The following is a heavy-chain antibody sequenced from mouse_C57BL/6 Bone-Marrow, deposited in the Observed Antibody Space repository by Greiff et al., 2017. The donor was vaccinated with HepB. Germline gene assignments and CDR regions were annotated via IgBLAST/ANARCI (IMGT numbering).Heavy chain of an antibody. CDR1: GFNIKNTY. CDR3: ARSPFITTVVSYFDY. D-gene: IGHD1-1*01. V-gene: IGHV14-3*01. Sequence: VQLKQSVAELVRPGASVKLSCTASGFNIKNTYMHWVKQRPEQGLEWIGRIDPANGNTKYAPKFQGKATITADTSSNTAYLQLSSLTSEDTAIYYCARSPFITTVVSYFDYWGQGTTLTVSS. CDR2: IDPANGNT. J-gene: IGHJ2*01.